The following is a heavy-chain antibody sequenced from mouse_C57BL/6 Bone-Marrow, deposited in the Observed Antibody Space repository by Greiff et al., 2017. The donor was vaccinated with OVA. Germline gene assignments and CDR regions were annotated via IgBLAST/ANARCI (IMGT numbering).Heavy chain of an antibody. Sequence: VQLVESGAELVKPGASVKISCKASGYAFSSYWMNWVKQRPGKGLEWIGQIYPGDGDTNYNGKFKGKATLTADKSSSTAYMQLSSLTSEDSAVYFCAPYDYDEGVAMDYWGQGTSVTVSS. CDR2: IYPGDGDT. J-gene: IGHJ4*01. CDR1: GYAFSSYW. V-gene: IGHV1-80*01. CDR3: APYDYDEGVAMDY. D-gene: IGHD2-4*01.